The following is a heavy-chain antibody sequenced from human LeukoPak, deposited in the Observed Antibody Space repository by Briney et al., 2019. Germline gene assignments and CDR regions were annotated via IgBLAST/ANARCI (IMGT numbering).Heavy chain of an antibody. CDR3: AKATYGYVLGAFDI. J-gene: IGHJ3*02. CDR2: ISGSGGST. V-gene: IGHV3-23*01. Sequence: QPGGSLRLSCAASGFTFSTYAMSWVRQAPGKGLEWVSGISGSGGSTYYADSVKGRFTISRDNSKSTLYLQMNSLRAEDTAVYYCAKATYGYVLGAFDIWGQGTMVTVSS. CDR1: GFTFSTYA. D-gene: IGHD3-16*01.